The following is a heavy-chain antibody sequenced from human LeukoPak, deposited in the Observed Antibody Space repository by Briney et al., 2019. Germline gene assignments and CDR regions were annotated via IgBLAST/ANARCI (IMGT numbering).Heavy chain of an antibody. CDR1: GFTFSSYA. D-gene: IGHD3-22*01. Sequence: PGRSLRLSCAASGFTFSSYAMHWVRQAPGKGLEWVAVISYDGSNKYYADSVKGRFTISRDNSKNTLYLQMNSLRAEDTAVYYCARADVTMMNYYGMDVWGQGTTVTVSS. J-gene: IGHJ6*02. CDR2: ISYDGSNK. V-gene: IGHV3-30-3*01. CDR3: ARADVTMMNYYGMDV.